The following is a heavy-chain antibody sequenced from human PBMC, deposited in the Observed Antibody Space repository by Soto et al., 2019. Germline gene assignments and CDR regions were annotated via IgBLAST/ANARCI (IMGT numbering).Heavy chain of an antibody. CDR3: ASVLLVGPTEYHS. V-gene: IGHV4-59*01. D-gene: IGHD1-26*01. Sequence: SENLSLTCTFSGVSLISCSWRWIRQPPGKGLEWIGDIYYSGSTSNNPSLKSRVTISVDTSKNQFSLKLSSVTPADTAMYYCASVLLVGPTEYHSWGQGTLVTVS. CDR1: GVSLISCS. CDR2: IYYSGST. J-gene: IGHJ4*02.